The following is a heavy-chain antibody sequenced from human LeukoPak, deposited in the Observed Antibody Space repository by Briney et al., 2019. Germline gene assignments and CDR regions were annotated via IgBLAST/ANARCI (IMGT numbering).Heavy chain of an antibody. CDR2: IYYIGST. V-gene: IGHV4-39*01. CDR1: GGSISSSSYY. Sequence: SETLSLTCTVSGGSISSSSYYWGWIRQPPGKGLEWIGSIYYIGSTYYNPSLKSRVTISVDTSKNQFSLTLNSVTAADTAVYYCARLGYSSGWYNYGGPGTLVTVSS. CDR3: ARLGYSSGWYNY. J-gene: IGHJ4*02. D-gene: IGHD6-19*01.